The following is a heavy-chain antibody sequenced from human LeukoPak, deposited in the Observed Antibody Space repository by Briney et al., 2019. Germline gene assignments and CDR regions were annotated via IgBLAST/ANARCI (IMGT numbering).Heavy chain of an antibody. J-gene: IGHJ4*02. CDR3: ARDRLYSNYVVPFDY. Sequence: GGFLRLSCAASGFTVSSNYMSWVRQAPGKGLEWVSVIYSGGSTYYADSVKGRFTISRDNSKNTLYLQMNSLRAEDTAVYYCARDRLYSNYVVPFDYWGQGTLVTVSS. CDR1: GFTVSSNY. V-gene: IGHV3-53*01. CDR2: IYSGGST. D-gene: IGHD4-11*01.